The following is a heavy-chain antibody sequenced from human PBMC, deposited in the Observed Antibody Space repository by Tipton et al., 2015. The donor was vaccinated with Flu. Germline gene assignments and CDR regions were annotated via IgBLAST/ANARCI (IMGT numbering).Heavy chain of an antibody. CDR3: ASTKTTGHDYGDFLFDY. CDR2: IIPILGIA. V-gene: IGHV1-69*01. Sequence: QSGPEVKKPGSSVKVSCKASGGTFSSYAISWVRQAPGQGLGWMGGIIPILGIANYAQKFQGRVTITADESTSTAYMELSSLRSEDTAVYYCASTKTTGHDYGDFLFDYWGQGTLVTVSS. J-gene: IGHJ4*02. D-gene: IGHD4-17*01. CDR1: GGTFSSYA.